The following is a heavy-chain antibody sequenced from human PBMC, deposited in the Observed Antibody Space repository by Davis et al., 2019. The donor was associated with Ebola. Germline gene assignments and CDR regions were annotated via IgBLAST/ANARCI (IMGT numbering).Heavy chain of an antibody. V-gene: IGHV3-33*06. CDR2: IWYDGSNK. CDR1: GFTFSSYG. D-gene: IGHD2-15*01. Sequence: GESLKISCAASGFTFSSYGMHWVRQAPGKGLEWVAVIWYDGSNKYYADSVKGRFTISRDNSKNTVSLQMSGLRVDDTAVYYCAKVEVAYDFWGQGTKVIVSS. CDR3: AKVEVAYDF. J-gene: IGHJ3*01.